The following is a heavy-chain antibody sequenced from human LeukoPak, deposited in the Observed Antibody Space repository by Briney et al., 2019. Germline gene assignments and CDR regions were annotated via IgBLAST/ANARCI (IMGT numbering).Heavy chain of an antibody. CDR1: GFTFTNHA. V-gene: IGHV3-23*01. D-gene: IGHD2/OR15-2a*01. CDR2: MSGSGSST. Sequence: GGSLRLSCAASGFTFTNHAMSWVRQAPGKGLEWVSGMSGSGSSTYYADSVKGRFTISRDNSKNTLYLQMNSLRAEDTAVYYCAKYVSAKGPPYALDVWGQGTTVTVSS. J-gene: IGHJ6*02. CDR3: AKYVSAKGPPYALDV.